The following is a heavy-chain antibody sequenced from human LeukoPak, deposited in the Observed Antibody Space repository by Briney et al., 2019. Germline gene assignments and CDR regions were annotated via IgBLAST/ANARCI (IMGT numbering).Heavy chain of an antibody. Sequence: PSETLSLTCTVSDGSISSYFWNWIRQPAGKGLERIGRIYTSGSTYYSPSLKSRVTMSVDTSKNQFSVKLSSVTAADTAVYYCARDGENSIVAPLDYWGQGTLVTVSS. CDR1: DGSISSYF. D-gene: IGHD3-3*02. J-gene: IGHJ4*02. CDR3: ARDGENSIVAPLDY. V-gene: IGHV4-4*07. CDR2: IYTSGST.